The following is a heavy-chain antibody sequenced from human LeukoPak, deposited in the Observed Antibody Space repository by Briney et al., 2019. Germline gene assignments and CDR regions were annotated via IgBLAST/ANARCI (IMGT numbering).Heavy chain of an antibody. Sequence: GASVKVSCKASGYTFSSYGVNWVRQATGQGLEWMGWMNPNSGNTGYAQKFQGRVTITRNTSISTAYMELSRLRSDDTAVYYCARANDFWSGYLSWGQGTLVTVSS. D-gene: IGHD3-3*01. CDR1: GYTFSSYG. CDR2: MNPNSGNT. J-gene: IGHJ4*02. CDR3: ARANDFWSGYLS. V-gene: IGHV1-8*03.